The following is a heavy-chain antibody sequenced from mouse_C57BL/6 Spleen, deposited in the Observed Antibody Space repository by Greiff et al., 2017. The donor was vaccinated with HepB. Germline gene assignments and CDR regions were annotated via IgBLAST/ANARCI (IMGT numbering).Heavy chain of an antibody. CDR1: GFTFSSYT. Sequence: EVKLVESGGGLVKPGGSLKLSCAASGFTFSSYTMSWVRQTPEKRLEWVATISGGGGNTYYPDSVKGRFTISRDNAKNTLYLQLSSLRSEDTALYYCARHHDGYLYYAMGYWGQGTTVTVSS. J-gene: IGHJ4*01. CDR2: ISGGGGNT. CDR3: ARHHDGYLYYAMGY. D-gene: IGHD2-3*01. V-gene: IGHV5-9*01.